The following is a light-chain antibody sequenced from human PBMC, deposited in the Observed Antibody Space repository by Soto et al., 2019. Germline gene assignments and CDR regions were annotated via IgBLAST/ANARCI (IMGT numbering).Light chain of an antibody. V-gene: IGKV3-15*01. J-gene: IGKJ3*01. Sequence: EILMTQSPATLSVSLGDRATLSCRASQSVGNNLAWYQQKPGQAPKLLIYGASTMATGIPSRFSGSGSGTEFTLTINSLQSEDFAVYYCQQYYNWHFTFGPGTKLDIK. CDR1: QSVGNN. CDR3: QQYYNWHFT. CDR2: GAS.